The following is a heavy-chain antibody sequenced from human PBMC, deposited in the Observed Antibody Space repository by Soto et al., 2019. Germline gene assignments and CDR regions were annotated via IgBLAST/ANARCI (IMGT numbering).Heavy chain of an antibody. CDR1: GFTFSDYG. V-gene: IGHV3-33*01. D-gene: IGHD5-12*01. J-gene: IGHJ4*02. CDR2: VWYDGTIK. Sequence: QVQLVESGGVVVQPGRSLRLSCEASGFTFSDYGMHWVRQAPGKGLEYVAVVWYDGTIKYYADSVKGRFTISRDNSKNTLYLQMNSLRVEDTAVYYCARGPIVANLDYWGQGTLVTVSS. CDR3: ARGPIVANLDY.